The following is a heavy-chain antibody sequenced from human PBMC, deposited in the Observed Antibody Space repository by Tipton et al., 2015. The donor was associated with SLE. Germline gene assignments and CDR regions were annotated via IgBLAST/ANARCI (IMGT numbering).Heavy chain of an antibody. CDR3: ARCGGGYGMDV. CDR1: GGSISGSY. V-gene: IGHV4-59*01. J-gene: IGHJ6*02. CDR2: LFYSGST. D-gene: IGHD2-21*01. Sequence: TLSLTCSVSGGSISGSYWSWIRQPPRKGLEWIGYLFYSGSTNYNPSLMSRVTISVETSKNQFTLKLNSVTTADTAVFYFARCGGGYGMDVWGQGTTVTVSS.